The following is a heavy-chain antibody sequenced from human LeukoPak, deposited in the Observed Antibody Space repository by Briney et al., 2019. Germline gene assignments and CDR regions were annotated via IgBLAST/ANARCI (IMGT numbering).Heavy chain of an antibody. V-gene: IGHV3-7*02. CDR1: GISFSSYR. CDR3: TTVRYRSGFDP. Sequence: GGSLTLSCLASGISFSSYRMSWFRQAPGKGLEGVANKKRDGSEKNHVDSVKGRFTISRDNAKNSLYLQMNSLRAEDTAVYYCTTVRYRSGFDPWGQGTLVTVSS. D-gene: IGHD5-18*01. J-gene: IGHJ5*02. CDR2: KKRDGSEK.